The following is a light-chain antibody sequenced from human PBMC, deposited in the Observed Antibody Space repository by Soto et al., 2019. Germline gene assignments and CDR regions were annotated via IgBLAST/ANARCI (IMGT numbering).Light chain of an antibody. J-gene: IGKJ2*01. V-gene: IGKV3-20*01. CDR2: GSS. Sequence: EVVLTQSPGTLSLSPGERATLSCRASQTVSNNYLAWYQHKPGQSPKLLIFGSSDRATGSPDRFSGSGSGTDFTLTISRLEPEDFAVYYCQQYGSSPPYTFGQGTKLEIK. CDR1: QTVSNNY. CDR3: QQYGSSPPYT.